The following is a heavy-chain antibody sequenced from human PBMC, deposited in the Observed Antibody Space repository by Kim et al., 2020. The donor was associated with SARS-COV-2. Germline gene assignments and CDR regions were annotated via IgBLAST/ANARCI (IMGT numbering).Heavy chain of an antibody. CDR1: GGSFSGYY. Sequence: SETLSLTCAVYGGSFSGYYWSWIRQPPGKGLEWIGEINHSGSTNYNPSLKSRVTISVDTSKNQFSLKLSSVTAADTAVYYCARLRGSSWYRLDYWGQGT. D-gene: IGHD6-13*01. J-gene: IGHJ4*02. CDR3: ARLRGSSWYRLDY. V-gene: IGHV4-34*01. CDR2: INHSGST.